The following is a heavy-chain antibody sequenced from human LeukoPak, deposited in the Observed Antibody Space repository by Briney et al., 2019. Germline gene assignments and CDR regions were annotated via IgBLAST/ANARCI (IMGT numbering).Heavy chain of an antibody. D-gene: IGHD3-10*01. CDR1: GGSFSGYY. Sequence: SEALSLTCAVYGGSFSGYYWSWIRQPPGKGLEWIGEINHSGSTNYNPSLKSRVTISVDTSKNQFSLKLSSVTAADTAVYYCARWPRVRGVRFPDYWGQGTLVTVSS. CDR2: INHSGST. V-gene: IGHV4-34*01. J-gene: IGHJ4*02. CDR3: ARWPRVRGVRFPDY.